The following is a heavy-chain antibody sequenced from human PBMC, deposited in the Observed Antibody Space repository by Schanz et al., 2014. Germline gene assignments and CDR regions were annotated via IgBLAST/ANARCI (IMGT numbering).Heavy chain of an antibody. CDR2: IIPILDKT. Sequence: QVQLVQSGAEVKKPGSSVKVSCKASGGTFSSSTLTWVRQAPGQGLEWMGRIIPILDKTNYAQKFQGRVTMTADKSTTTVYMELSSLRSGDTAVYYCTKGRTFGRWGQGTLVTVSS. V-gene: IGHV1-69*08. CDR3: TKGRTFGR. J-gene: IGHJ4*02. D-gene: IGHD3-16*01. CDR1: GGTFSSST.